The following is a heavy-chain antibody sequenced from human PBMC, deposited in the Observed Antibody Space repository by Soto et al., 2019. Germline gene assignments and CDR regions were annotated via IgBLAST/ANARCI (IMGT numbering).Heavy chain of an antibody. CDR1: GYTFNNYG. J-gene: IGHJ4*02. CDR3: ARDYIAVAGPFDY. CDR2: ISTYNGNK. D-gene: IGHD6-13*01. Sequence: ASVKVSCKASGYTFNNYGFSWVRQAPGQGLEWMVWISTYNGNKNYAQKFQGRVTMTTDTSTNTAYMELRSLRSDDTAVYYCARDYIAVAGPFDYWGQGTLVTVSS. V-gene: IGHV1-18*01.